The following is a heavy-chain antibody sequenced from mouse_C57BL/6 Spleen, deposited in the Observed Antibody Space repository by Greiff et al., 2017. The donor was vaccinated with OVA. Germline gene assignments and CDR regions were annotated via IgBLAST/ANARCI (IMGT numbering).Heavy chain of an antibody. J-gene: IGHJ4*01. V-gene: IGHV5-9-1*02. D-gene: IGHD2-2*01. CDR3: TTLWLRQGGYYYAMDY. CDR2: ISSGGDYI. Sequence: EVQGVESGEGLVKPGGSLKLSCAASGFTFSSYAMSWVRQTPEKRLEWVAYISSGGDYIYYADTVKCRFTISRDNARNTLYLQMSSLKSEDTAMYYCTTLWLRQGGYYYAMDYWGQGTSVTVSS. CDR1: GFTFSSYA.